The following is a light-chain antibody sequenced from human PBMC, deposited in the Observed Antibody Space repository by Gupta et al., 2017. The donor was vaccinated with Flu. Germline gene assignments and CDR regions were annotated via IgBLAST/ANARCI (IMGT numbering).Light chain of an antibody. CDR3: KQASKCSVT. CDR1: QSLLHSNGYNY. V-gene: IGKV2-28*01. CDR2: LDS. Sequence: DIVITQSPLSLSVSPEEPASISCRASQSLLHSNGYNYLDWYLQKPGQSPQLLIYLDSNRASGVPDRFSGSGSGTDFTLTISSVEAEDFGVYYCKQASKCSVTFGQGTKVEIK. J-gene: IGKJ4*01.